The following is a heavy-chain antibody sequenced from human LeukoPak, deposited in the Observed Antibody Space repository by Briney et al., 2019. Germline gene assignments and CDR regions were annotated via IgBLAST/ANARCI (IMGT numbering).Heavy chain of an antibody. CDR2: IYHSGST. CDR3: ARGVRQDILTGSNWFDP. V-gene: IGHV4-4*02. D-gene: IGHD3-9*01. Sequence: TSGTLSLTCTVSGGSISRSNWWSWVRQPPGKGLEWIGYIYHSGSTYYNPSLKSRVAISVDRSKNQFSLKLSSVTAADTAVYYCARGVRQDILTGSNWFDPWGQGTLVTVSS. J-gene: IGHJ5*02. CDR1: GGSISRSNW.